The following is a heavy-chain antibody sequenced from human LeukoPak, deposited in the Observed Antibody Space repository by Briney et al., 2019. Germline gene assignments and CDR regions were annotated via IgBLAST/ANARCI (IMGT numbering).Heavy chain of an antibody. J-gene: IGHJ4*02. D-gene: IGHD6-19*01. CDR1: GFTFISYW. Sequence: PGGSLRLSCAASGFTFISYWMSWVRQAPGKGLEGVANVKQDGSEKYYVDSVKGRFTISRDNARNSLYLQMNSLRAEDTAVYYCARVKSSGWGVGFDYWGQGTLVTVSS. CDR3: ARVKSSGWGVGFDY. V-gene: IGHV3-7*01. CDR2: VKQDGSEK.